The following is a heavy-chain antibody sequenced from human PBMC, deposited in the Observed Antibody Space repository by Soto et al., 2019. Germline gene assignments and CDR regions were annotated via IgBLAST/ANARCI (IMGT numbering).Heavy chain of an antibody. CDR2: ISAYNGNT. J-gene: IGHJ4*02. V-gene: IGHV1-18*01. CDR3: ASGVLDWGGDCATGELDY. D-gene: IGHD2-21*02. Sequence: QVQLVQSGAEVKKPGASVKVSCKASGYTFTSYGISWVRQAPGQGLEWMGWISAYNGNTNYAPKRQGRVTLTTATSTSTAYMELRSRRSDDTAVYYCASGVLDWGGDCATGELDYWGQGTLVTVSS. CDR1: GYTFTSYG.